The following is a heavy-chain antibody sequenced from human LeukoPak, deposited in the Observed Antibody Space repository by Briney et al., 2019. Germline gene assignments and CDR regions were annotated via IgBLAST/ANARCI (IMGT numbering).Heavy chain of an antibody. Sequence: GGSLRLSCTASGFTFSSYPMSWVRQAPGKGLQWVAFIRYDESDIYYADSVKGRFTISRDNSKNTLYLQMNSLRPEDTAVYYCATSLYSSSASCPFDDWGQGTLVTVSS. CDR2: IRYDESDI. CDR1: GFTFSSYP. D-gene: IGHD2-2*01. J-gene: IGHJ4*02. V-gene: IGHV3-30*02. CDR3: ATSLYSSSASCPFDD.